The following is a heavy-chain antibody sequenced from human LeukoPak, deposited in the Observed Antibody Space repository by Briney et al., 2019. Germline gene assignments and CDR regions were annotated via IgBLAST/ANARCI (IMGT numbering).Heavy chain of an antibody. V-gene: IGHV3-21*01. CDR3: ARDTVAARPGHDAFDI. CDR2: ISSSSSYI. CDR1: GFTFGSYS. Sequence: PGGSLRLSCAASGFTFGSYSMNWVRQAPGKGLEWVSSISSSSSYIYYADSVKGRFTISRDNAKNSLYLQMNSLRAEDTAVYYCARDTVAARPGHDAFDIWGQGTMVTVSS. J-gene: IGHJ3*02. D-gene: IGHD6-6*01.